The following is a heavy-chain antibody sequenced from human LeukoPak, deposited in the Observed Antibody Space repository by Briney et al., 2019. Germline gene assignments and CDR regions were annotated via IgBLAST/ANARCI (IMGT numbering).Heavy chain of an antibody. D-gene: IGHD1-26*01. V-gene: IGHV4-4*07. CDR1: GGSISSYY. CDR3: ARMFSGTYGGIEY. J-gene: IGHJ4*02. CDR2: VYSSGNT. Sequence: MSSETLSLTCTVSGGSISSYYWSWIRQPAGEGLEWIGRVYSSGNTNYNPSLKSRVTMSVDTSRNQFSLKLTSVTAADSAVYYCARMFSGTYGGIEYWGQGTLVTVSS.